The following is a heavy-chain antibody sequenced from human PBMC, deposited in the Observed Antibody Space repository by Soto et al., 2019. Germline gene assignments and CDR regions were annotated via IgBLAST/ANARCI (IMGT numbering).Heavy chain of an antibody. CDR3: AKRLGSGSYPDY. J-gene: IGHJ4*02. D-gene: IGHD3-10*01. V-gene: IGHV3-23*01. CDR2: ISGSGGST. CDR1: GFTFSSYA. Sequence: LRLSCAASGFTFSSYAMSWVRQAPGKGLEWVSAISGSGGSTYYADSVKGRFTISRDNSKNTLYLQMNSLRAEDTAVYYCAKRLGSGSYPDYWGQGTMVTVYS.